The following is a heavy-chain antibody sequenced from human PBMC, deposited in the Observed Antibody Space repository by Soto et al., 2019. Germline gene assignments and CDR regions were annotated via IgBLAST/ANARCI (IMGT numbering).Heavy chain of an antibody. V-gene: IGHV4-30-2*01. CDR3: ARAGYGGNGGYAFDI. CDR1: GGSISSGGYS. D-gene: IGHD4-17*01. CDR2: IYHSGST. Sequence: QLQLQESGSGLVKPSQTLSLTCAVSGGSISSGGYSWSWIRQPPGKGLEWIGYIYHSGSTYYNPSLKSRVTISVDRSKNQFSLKLSSVTAADTAVYYCARAGYGGNGGYAFDIWGQGTMVTVSS. J-gene: IGHJ3*02.